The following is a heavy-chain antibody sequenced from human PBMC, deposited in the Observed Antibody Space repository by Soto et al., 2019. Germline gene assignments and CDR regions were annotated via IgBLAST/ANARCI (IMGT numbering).Heavy chain of an antibody. V-gene: IGHV3-21*03. CDR1: GFNFNSYT. D-gene: IGHD2-15*01. J-gene: IGHJ6*02. CDR3: ARDCSGGSCYPGMDV. CDR2: ISSSGYI. Sequence: EVQLVESGGGLVKPGGSLRLSCAASGFNFNSYTINWVRQAPGKRLEWLSSISSSGYIFATDSVRGRCTISRDNAKNSVYRQINSLRAEDTAVYFCARDCSGGSCYPGMDVWGQGTTVTVAS.